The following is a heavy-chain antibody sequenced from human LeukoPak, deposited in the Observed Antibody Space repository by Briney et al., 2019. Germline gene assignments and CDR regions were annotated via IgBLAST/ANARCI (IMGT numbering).Heavy chain of an antibody. D-gene: IGHD2-21*02. CDR3: ARGLCGGDCYSD. Sequence: PGGSLRLSCAASTFTFSRYWMSWVRQAPGKGLEWVANIKQDGSEKYYVDSVKGRFTISRDNAKNSLFLQMNSLRAEDTAAYYCARGLCGGDCYSDWGPGTLVTVSS. CDR1: TFTFSRYW. J-gene: IGHJ4*02. CDR2: IKQDGSEK. V-gene: IGHV3-7*02.